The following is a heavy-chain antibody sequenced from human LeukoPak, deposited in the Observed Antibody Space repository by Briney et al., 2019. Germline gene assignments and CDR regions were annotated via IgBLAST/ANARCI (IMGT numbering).Heavy chain of an antibody. CDR2: IWYDGSNK. Sequence: GGSLRLSCAASGFTFNTYAMHWVRQAPGKGLEWVAVIWYDGSNKYYADSVKGRFTISRDNSKNTLYLQMNSLRAEDTAVYYCAKNAVVVTARPDAFDIWGQGTMVTVSS. J-gene: IGHJ3*02. V-gene: IGHV3-33*06. CDR3: AKNAVVVTARPDAFDI. D-gene: IGHD2-21*02. CDR1: GFTFNTYA.